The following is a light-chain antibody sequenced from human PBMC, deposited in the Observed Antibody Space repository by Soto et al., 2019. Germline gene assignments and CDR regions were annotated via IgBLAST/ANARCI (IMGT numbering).Light chain of an antibody. CDR3: MQALQTPPWT. CDR1: QSLLHSNGYNY. CDR2: LGS. J-gene: IGKJ1*01. Sequence: DIVMTQSPLSLPVTPGEPASISCRSSQSLLHSNGYNYLDWYLQKPGQSPQLLIYLGSNRASGVPHRFSGSGSGTDFTLKISRVEAEHVGVYYCMQALQTPPWTFGQGTKEQIK. V-gene: IGKV2-28*01.